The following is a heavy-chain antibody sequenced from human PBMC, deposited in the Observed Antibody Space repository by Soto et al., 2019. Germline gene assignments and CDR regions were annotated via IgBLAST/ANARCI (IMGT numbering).Heavy chain of an antibody. CDR1: GFTFDDYA. Sequence: GGSLRLSCTASGFTFDDYAMHWVRQAPGKGLEWVSGISWNGNTIGYADSVKGRFTISRDNAKNSLYLQMNGLGAEDTALYYCAKDFYVLIYEHGLDVWGQGTTVTVSS. V-gene: IGHV3-9*01. D-gene: IGHD3-16*01. J-gene: IGHJ6*02. CDR2: ISWNGNTI. CDR3: AKDFYVLIYEHGLDV.